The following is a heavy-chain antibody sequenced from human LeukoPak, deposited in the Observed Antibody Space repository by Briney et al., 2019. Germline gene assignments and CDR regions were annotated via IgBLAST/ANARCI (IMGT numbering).Heavy chain of an antibody. CDR1: GYSFTSYW. Sequence: GESLKISCKGSGYSFTSYWIGWVRQMPGKGLEWMGIIYPGDSDTRYSPSFQGQVTISADKSINTAYLQWNGLKASDTAIYYCARSRDWNYDYWGQGTLVTVSS. CDR2: IYPGDSDT. V-gene: IGHV5-51*01. D-gene: IGHD1-7*01. CDR3: ARSRDWNYDY. J-gene: IGHJ4*02.